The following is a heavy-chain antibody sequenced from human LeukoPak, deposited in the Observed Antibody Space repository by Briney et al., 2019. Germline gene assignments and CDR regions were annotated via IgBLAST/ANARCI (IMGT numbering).Heavy chain of an antibody. D-gene: IGHD2-2*03. V-gene: IGHV3-48*03. CDR3: ARNLGIVVQERAFDI. Sequence: GGPLRLSCAASGFTFSSYEMNWVRQAPGKGLEWVSYISSSGSTIYYADSVKGRFTISRDNAKNSLYLQMNSLRAEDTAVYYCARNLGIVVQERAFDIWGQGTMVTVSS. CDR2: ISSSGSTI. J-gene: IGHJ3*02. CDR1: GFTFSSYE.